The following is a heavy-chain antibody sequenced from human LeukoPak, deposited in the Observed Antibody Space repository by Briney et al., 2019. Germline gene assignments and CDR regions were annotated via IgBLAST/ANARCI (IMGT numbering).Heavy chain of an antibody. CDR3: ARNLIIAAHNYFDY. CDR2: IIPIFGTA. J-gene: IGHJ4*02. Sequence: SVKVSCKASGGTFSSYAISWVRQAPGQGLEWMGGIIPIFGTANYAQKFQGRVTITTDESTGTAYMELSSLRSEDTAVYYCARNLIIAAHNYFDYWGQGTLVTVSS. CDR1: GGTFSSYA. V-gene: IGHV1-69*05. D-gene: IGHD6-6*01.